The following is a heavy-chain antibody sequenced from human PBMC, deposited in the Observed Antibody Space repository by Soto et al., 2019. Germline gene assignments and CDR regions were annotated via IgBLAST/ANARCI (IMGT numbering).Heavy chain of an antibody. CDR3: ARGPTTITMVRGAGRPPMDY. V-gene: IGHV1-2*02. CDR2: INPNSGGT. D-gene: IGHD3-10*01. Sequence: QVQLVQSGAVVKKPGASVKVSCKASGYTFTGYYMHWVRQAPGQGLEWMGWINPNSGGTNYAQKFQGRVTMTRDTSISTAYMELSRMRSDDTAVYYCARGPTTITMVRGAGRPPMDYWGQGTLVTVSS. CDR1: GYTFTGYY. J-gene: IGHJ4*02.